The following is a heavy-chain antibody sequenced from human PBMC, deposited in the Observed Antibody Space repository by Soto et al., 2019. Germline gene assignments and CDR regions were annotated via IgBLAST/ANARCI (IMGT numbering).Heavy chain of an antibody. D-gene: IGHD1-20*01. V-gene: IGHV1-69*13. CDR1: GGTFSSYA. CDR3: AREWYNWNPHCMDF. CDR2: IIPIFGTA. Sequence: SVKVSCKASGGTFSSYAISWVRQAPGQGLEWMGGIIPIFGTANYAQKFQGRVTITAEESTSTAYMELSVLRSEDTAVYYFAREWYNWNPHCMDFRGQRITVTDSS. J-gene: IGHJ6*02.